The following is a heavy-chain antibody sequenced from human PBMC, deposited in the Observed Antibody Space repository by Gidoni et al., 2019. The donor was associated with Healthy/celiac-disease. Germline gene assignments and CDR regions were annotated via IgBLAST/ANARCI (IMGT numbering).Heavy chain of an antibody. Sequence: QVQLVQSGAEVKKPGASVKVSCKASGYTFTSYGISWVRQAPGQGLEWMGWISAYNGNKNYAQQLQGRVTMTTDTSTSTAYMELRSLRSDDTAVYYCARVGTTARKGNNWFDPWGQVTLVTVSS. V-gene: IGHV1-18*04. D-gene: IGHD6-6*01. J-gene: IGHJ5*02. CDR1: GYTFTSYG. CDR2: ISAYNGNK. CDR3: ARVGTTARKGNNWFDP.